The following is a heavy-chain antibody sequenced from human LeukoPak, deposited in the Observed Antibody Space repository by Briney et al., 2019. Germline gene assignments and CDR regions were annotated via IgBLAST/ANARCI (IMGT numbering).Heavy chain of an antibody. CDR1: GFPFSNYA. V-gene: IGHV3-48*03. J-gene: IGHJ4*02. Sequence: GGSLKLSFAAPGFPFSNYALNWVRQAPGRGLGWVSYISSGGTTIYYADSVKGRFTFSRDNAKNSLYLQMNSLRAEDTAVYYCARSGSSWYYFDCWGQGTLVTVSS. CDR3: ARSGSSWYYFDC. CDR2: ISSGGTTI. D-gene: IGHD6-13*01.